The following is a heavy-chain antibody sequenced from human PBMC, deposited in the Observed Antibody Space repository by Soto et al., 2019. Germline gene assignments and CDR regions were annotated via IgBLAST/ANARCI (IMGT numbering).Heavy chain of an antibody. CDR3: ARSYYDILTGVPYYFDY. J-gene: IGHJ4*02. CDR2: ISAYNGNT. Sequence: GASVKVSCKASGYTFTSYGISWVRQAPGQGLEWMGWISAYNGNTNYAQKLQGRVTMTTDTSTSTAYMGLRSLRSDDTAVYYCARSYYDILTGVPYYFDYWGQGTLVTVSS. CDR1: GYTFTSYG. V-gene: IGHV1-18*01. D-gene: IGHD3-9*01.